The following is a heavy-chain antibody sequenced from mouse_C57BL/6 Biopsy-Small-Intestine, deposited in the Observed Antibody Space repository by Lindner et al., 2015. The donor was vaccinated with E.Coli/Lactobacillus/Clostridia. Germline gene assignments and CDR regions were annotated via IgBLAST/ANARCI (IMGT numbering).Heavy chain of an antibody. CDR1: GYTFTDYN. V-gene: IGHV1-22*01. CDR3: ARKGIYDGYYFAH. D-gene: IGHD2-3*01. Sequence: EVQLQESGPELVKPGASVKMSCKASGYTFTDYNMHWVKQSHGKSLEWIGYINPNNGGTSYNQKFKGKATLTVNKSSSTAYMELRSLTSEDSAAYYCARKGIYDGYYFAHWGQGTLVTVSA. CDR2: INPNNGGT. J-gene: IGHJ3*01.